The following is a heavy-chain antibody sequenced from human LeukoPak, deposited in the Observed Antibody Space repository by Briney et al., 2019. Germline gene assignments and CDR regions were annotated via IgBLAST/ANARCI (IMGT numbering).Heavy chain of an antibody. J-gene: IGHJ4*02. Sequence: GESLQISCQISGYTLITYWIGWGRQMPGKGLEWMGIIIPYDSDAQYSASSHGHVIISVDRSINTAYLQWSSLEASDSAMYYCAITGYSSNWEYFWGQGTLVTVSS. D-gene: IGHD6-13*01. CDR2: IIPYDSDA. CDR3: AITGYSSNWEYF. CDR1: GYTLITYW. V-gene: IGHV5-51*01.